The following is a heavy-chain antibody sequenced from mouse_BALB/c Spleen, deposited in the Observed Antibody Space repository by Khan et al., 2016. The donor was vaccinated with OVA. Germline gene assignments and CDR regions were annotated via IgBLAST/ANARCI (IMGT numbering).Heavy chain of an antibody. D-gene: IGHD2-10*01. CDR3: GRDGAYPWNDGWFAY. V-gene: IGHV1-4*01. Sequence: QVRLKQSGAELARPGASVKMSCKASGYTFTSYTIHWIKKRPGQGLEWIGYINPSNGYTNYNQKFKDKATLTTDKSSTTAYLQLSSLPYDDSAFENMGRDGAYPWNDGWFAYWGQGTLVTVSA. CDR1: GYTFTSYT. J-gene: IGHJ3*01. CDR2: INPSNGYT.